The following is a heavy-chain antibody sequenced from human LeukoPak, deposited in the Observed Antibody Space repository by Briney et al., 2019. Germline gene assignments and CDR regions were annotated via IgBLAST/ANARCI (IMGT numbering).Heavy chain of an antibody. V-gene: IGHV3-23*01. J-gene: IGHJ4*02. D-gene: IGHD2-2*01. Sequence: GGSLRLSCAASGFTFSSYAMSWVRQAPGKGLEWVSAISGSVGSTYYADSVKGRLTISRDNSKNTLYLQMNSLRAEDTAVYYCAKGPYAGVYYFDYWGQGTLVTVSS. CDR2: ISGSVGST. CDR3: AKGPYAGVYYFDY. CDR1: GFTFSSYA.